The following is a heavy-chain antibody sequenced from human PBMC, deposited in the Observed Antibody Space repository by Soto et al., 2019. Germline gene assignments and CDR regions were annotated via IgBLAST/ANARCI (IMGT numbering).Heavy chain of an antibody. J-gene: IGHJ5*02. V-gene: IGHV4-30-4*01. CDR3: ARGRSGSYDWLDP. Sequence: SETLSLTCTVSCGSISSGDYYWSWIRQPPGKGLEWIGYIYYSGSTYYNPSLKSRVTISVDTSKNQFSLKLSSVTAADTAVYYCARGRSGSYDWLDPWGQGALVT. CDR1: CGSISSGDYY. D-gene: IGHD1-26*01. CDR2: IYYSGST.